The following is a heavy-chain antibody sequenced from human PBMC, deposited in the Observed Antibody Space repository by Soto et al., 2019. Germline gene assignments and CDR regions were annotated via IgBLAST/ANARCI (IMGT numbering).Heavy chain of an antibody. Sequence: SHSCSASGFPISSYAMSWVRQTPGKGLEWVSAISGSGGSTYYADSVKGRFTISRDNSKNTLYLQMNSLRAEDTVVFYCAKDARFYYYCMDGWGKGTTVTVS. CDR2: ISGSGGST. CDR3: AKDARFYYYCMDG. J-gene: IGHJ6*03. V-gene: IGHV3-23*01. CDR1: GFPISSYA.